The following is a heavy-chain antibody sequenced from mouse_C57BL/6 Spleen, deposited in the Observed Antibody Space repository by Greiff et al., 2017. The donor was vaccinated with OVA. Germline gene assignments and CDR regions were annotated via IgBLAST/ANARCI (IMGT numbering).Heavy chain of an antibody. Sequence: VQLQQSVAELVRPGASVKLSCTASGFNIKNTYMHWVKQRPEQGLEWIGRIDPANGNTKYAPKFQGKASITADTASNTEYLQRRSLTSEDTASYYCARKGDDDEGFAYWGQGTLVTVSA. J-gene: IGHJ3*01. CDR1: GFNIKNTY. V-gene: IGHV14-3*01. CDR3: ARKGDDDEGFAY. CDR2: IDPANGNT. D-gene: IGHD2-4*01.